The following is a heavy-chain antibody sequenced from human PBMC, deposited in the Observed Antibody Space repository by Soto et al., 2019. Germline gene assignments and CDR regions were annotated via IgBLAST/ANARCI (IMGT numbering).Heavy chain of an antibody. Sequence: ASVKVSCKASGYTFTSYAMHWVRQAPGQRLEWMGWINAGNGNTKYSQKFQGRVTITRDTSASTAYMELNSLRADDTAVYYCAKDPDYLIESIGTTFDYWGQGTLVTVSS. D-gene: IGHD1-1*01. J-gene: IGHJ4*02. V-gene: IGHV1-3*01. CDR2: INAGNGNT. CDR3: AKDPDYLIESIGTTFDY. CDR1: GYTFTSYA.